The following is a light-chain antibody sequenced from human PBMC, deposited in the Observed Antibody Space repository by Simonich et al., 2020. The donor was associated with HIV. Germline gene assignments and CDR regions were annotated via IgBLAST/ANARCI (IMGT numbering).Light chain of an antibody. V-gene: IGKV3-15*01. Sequence: EIVLTQSPATLSVSPGERATLSCRASQSVSSNLAWFKQKPGQAPSLLIYGASIRATGIPARFSGSGSGTEFTLTISSMQSEDFAVYYCQQYNNWPRTFGQGTKVEIK. J-gene: IGKJ1*01. CDR1: QSVSSN. CDR2: GAS. CDR3: QQYNNWPRT.